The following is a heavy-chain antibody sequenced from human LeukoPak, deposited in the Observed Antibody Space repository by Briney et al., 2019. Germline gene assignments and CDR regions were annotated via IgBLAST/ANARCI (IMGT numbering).Heavy chain of an antibody. CDR3: ARLAPAFMVRGRGWFDP. J-gene: IGHJ5*02. D-gene: IGHD3-10*01. CDR2: IYYSGST. CDR1: GGSISSYY. Sequence: PSETLSLTCTVSGGSISSYYWSWIRQPPGKGLEWIGYIYYSGSTNYNPSLKSRVTISVDTSKNQFSLKLSSVTAADTAVYYCARLAPAFMVRGRGWFDPWGQGTLVTVSS. V-gene: IGHV4-59*08.